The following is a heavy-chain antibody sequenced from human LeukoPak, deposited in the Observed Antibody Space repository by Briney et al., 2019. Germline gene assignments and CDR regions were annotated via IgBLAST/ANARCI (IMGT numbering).Heavy chain of an antibody. CDR1: GYTFTSYY. CDR3: AREGGLGGATVSD. J-gene: IGHJ4*02. Sequence: EASVKVSCTASGYTFTSYYMHWVRQAPGQGLEWMGIINPSGGSTSYAQKFQGGVTMTRDTSTSTVYMELSSLRSEDTAVYYCAREGGLGGATVSDWGQGTLVTVSS. D-gene: IGHD1-26*01. CDR2: INPSGGST. V-gene: IGHV1-46*01.